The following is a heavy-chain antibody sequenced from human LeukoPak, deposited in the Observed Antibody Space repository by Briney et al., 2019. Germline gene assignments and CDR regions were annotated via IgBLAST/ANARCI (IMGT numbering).Heavy chain of an antibody. D-gene: IGHD1-1*01. CDR2: IKTKANNYAT. CDR1: GFTFSDSA. CDR3: TRRKIDNLNGFDF. J-gene: IGHJ3*01. V-gene: IGHV3-73*01. Sequence: GGSLRLSCTASGFTFSDSAMHWVRQFSGKGLEWVGRIKTKANNYATAFAASVKGRFTISRDDSKNTAYLQMNSLKIEDTAVYYCTRRKIDNLNGFDFWGQGTMVTVSS.